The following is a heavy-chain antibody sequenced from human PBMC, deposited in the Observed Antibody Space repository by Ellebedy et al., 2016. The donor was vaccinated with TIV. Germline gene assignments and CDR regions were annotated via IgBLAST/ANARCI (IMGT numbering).Heavy chain of an antibody. CDR3: ARHVGYGSGEMYNWFNP. Sequence: SETLSLTXTVSGGSISSGGYYWSWIRQHPGKGLEWIGYIYYSGSTNYNPSLKSRVTISVDTSKNQFSLKLSSVTAADTAVYYCARHVGYGSGEMYNWFNPWGQGTLVTVSS. CDR2: IYYSGST. CDR1: GGSISSGGYY. D-gene: IGHD3-10*01. J-gene: IGHJ5*02. V-gene: IGHV4-31*03.